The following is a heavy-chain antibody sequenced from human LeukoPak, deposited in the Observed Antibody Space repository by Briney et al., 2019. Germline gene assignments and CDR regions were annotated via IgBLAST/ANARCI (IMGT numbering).Heavy chain of an antibody. V-gene: IGHV1-46*01. D-gene: IGHD3-3*01. Sequence: GASVKVSCKASGYTFTSYYMHWVRQAPGQGLEWMGIINPSGGSTSYAQKFQGRVTMTRDMSTSTVYMELSSLRSEDTAVYYCAREQEDFGVVLQNNWFDPWGQGTLVTVSS. CDR3: AREQEDFGVVLQNNWFDP. CDR2: INPSGGST. J-gene: IGHJ5*02. CDR1: GYTFTSYY.